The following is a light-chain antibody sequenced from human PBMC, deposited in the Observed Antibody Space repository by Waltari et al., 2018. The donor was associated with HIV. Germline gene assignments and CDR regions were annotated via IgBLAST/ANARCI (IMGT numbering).Light chain of an antibody. Sequence: QSSPLQPASVSSSPGLSISLSSTGHTCHVSTHDSNYVSSITRHPEKVPKLLIYYVRNRPSCVSTRFSASKSGSTASLTISGHQFEDEADYFCTSYTSTPITSGVVFGEGTTVTVL. V-gene: IGLV2-14*03. J-gene: IGLJ2*01. CDR1: TCHVSTHDSNY. CDR3: TSYTSTPITSGVV. CDR2: YVR.